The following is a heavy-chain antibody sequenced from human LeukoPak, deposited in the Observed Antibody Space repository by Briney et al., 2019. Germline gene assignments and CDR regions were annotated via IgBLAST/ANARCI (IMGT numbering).Heavy chain of an antibody. CDR2: FAPEDGET. D-gene: IGHD5/OR15-5a*01. Sequence: ASVKVSCKVSGYTLTELSMHWVPQAPGKGLEWMGGFAPEDGETIYAQKLQGRVTMTEDTSTDTAYMELSSLRSEGTAVYYCATVYAFDAFDIWGQGTMVTVSS. J-gene: IGHJ3*02. CDR1: GYTLTELS. V-gene: IGHV1-24*01. CDR3: ATVYAFDAFDI.